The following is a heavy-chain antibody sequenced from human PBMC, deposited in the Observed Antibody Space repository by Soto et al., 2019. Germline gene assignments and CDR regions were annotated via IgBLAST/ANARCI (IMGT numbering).Heavy chain of an antibody. CDR1: GFTFSSYA. J-gene: IGHJ4*02. CDR3: AKDYYDILTGHWAY. V-gene: IGHV3-23*01. D-gene: IGHD3-9*01. CDR2: ISGSGGST. Sequence: GALRLSCAASGFTFSSYAMSWVRQAPGKGLEWVSAISGSGGSTYYADSVKGRFTISRDNSKNTLYLQMNSLRAEDTAVYYCAKDYYDILTGHWAYWGQGTLVTVSS.